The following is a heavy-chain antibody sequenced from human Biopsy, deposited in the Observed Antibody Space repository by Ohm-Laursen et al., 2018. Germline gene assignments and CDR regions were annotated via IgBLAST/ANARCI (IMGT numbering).Heavy chain of an antibody. Sequence: GSLRLSCSASGFTVSRNYMTWVRQAPGKGLEWVSVIDSGGYTHYTDSVKGRFTISRDNSKSTLYLQMNNLSAEDTAVYYCARSTYYYESSGTRRGLDIWGQGTMVTVSS. CDR2: IDSGGYT. J-gene: IGHJ3*02. D-gene: IGHD3-22*01. CDR3: ARSTYYYESSGTRRGLDI. CDR1: GFTVSRNY. V-gene: IGHV3-53*01.